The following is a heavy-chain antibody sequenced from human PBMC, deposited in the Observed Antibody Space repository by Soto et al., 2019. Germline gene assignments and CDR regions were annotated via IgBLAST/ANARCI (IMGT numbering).Heavy chain of an antibody. D-gene: IGHD6-13*01. CDR2: IDYSGST. J-gene: IGHJ3*01. Sequence: PSETLSLTCTVSGGSIGTYYWSWIRQPPGKGLELIGYIDYSGSTNYSPPLKSRVTISLDTSKSQFSLRLNSVTAADTAVYYCARVRRSSSRPDAFDVWGQGTMVTVSS. CDR1: GGSIGTYY. CDR3: ARVRRSSSRPDAFDV. V-gene: IGHV4-59*01.